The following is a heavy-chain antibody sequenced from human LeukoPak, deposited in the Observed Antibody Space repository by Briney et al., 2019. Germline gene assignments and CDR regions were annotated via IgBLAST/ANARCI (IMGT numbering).Heavy chain of an antibody. CDR3: ARGSIFHDAFDI. CDR2: ISSSGSTI. CDR1: GFTFSSHS. Sequence: PGGSLRLSCAASGFTFSSHSMNRVRQAPGKGLEWVSYISSSGSTIYYADSVKGRFTISRDNAKNSLYLQMSSLSAEDTTMYYCARGSIFHDAFDIWGQGTMVTVSS. D-gene: IGHD2-21*01. J-gene: IGHJ3*02. V-gene: IGHV3-48*01.